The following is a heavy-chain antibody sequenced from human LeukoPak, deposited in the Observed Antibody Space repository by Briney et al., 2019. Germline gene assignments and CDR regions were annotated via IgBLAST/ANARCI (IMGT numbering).Heavy chain of an antibody. Sequence: SETLSLTCTVSGGSISSSSYYWGWIRQPPGKGLEWIGSIYYSGSTYYNPSLKSRVTISVDTSKNQFSLKLSSVTAADTAVYYCAPAAGPPPGPYYFDYWGQGTLVTVSS. CDR1: GGSISSSSYY. D-gene: IGHD6-13*01. CDR2: IYYSGST. CDR3: APAAGPPPGPYYFDY. J-gene: IGHJ4*02. V-gene: IGHV4-39*01.